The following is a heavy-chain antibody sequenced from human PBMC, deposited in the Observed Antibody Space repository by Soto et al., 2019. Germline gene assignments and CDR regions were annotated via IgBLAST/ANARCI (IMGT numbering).Heavy chain of an antibody. CDR1: GGSIISSSYY. D-gene: IGHD3-10*01. J-gene: IGHJ6*03. CDR2: IYYSGST. Sequence: PSETLSLTCTVSGGSIISSSYYWGWIRQPPGKGLEWIGSIYYSGSTYYNPSLKSRVTISVDTSKNQFSLKLSSVTAADTAVYYCARGRKVRGVYYYYYMDVWGKGTTVTVSS. CDR3: ARGRKVRGVYYYYYMDV. V-gene: IGHV4-39*01.